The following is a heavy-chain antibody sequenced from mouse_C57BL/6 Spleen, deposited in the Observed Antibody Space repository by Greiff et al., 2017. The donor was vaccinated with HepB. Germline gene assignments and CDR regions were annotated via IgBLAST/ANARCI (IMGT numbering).Heavy chain of an antibody. CDR1: GYTFTSYW. J-gene: IGHJ1*03. Sequence: QVQLQQPGAELVKPGASVKLSCKASGYTFTSYWMHWVKQRPGQGLEWIGMIHPNSGSTNYNEKFKSKATLTVDKSSSTAYMQLSSLTSEDSAVYYCAGRGFGSSYGYFDVWGTGTTVTVSS. CDR3: AGRGFGSSYGYFDV. D-gene: IGHD1-1*01. V-gene: IGHV1-64*01. CDR2: IHPNSGST.